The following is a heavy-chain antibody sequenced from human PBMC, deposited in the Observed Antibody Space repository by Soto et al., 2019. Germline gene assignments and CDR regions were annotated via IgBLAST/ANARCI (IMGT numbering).Heavy chain of an antibody. J-gene: IGHJ6*02. V-gene: IGHV3-7*03. CDR1: GFTFSSYW. D-gene: IGHD4-4*01. CDR3: ARVLTVEYYYYGMDV. CDR2: IKQDGSEK. Sequence: GGSLRLSCAASGFTFSSYWMSWVRQAPGKGLEWVANIKQDGSEKYYVDSVKGRFTISRDNAKNSLYLQMNSLRAEDTAVYYCARVLTVEYYYYGMDVWGQGTTVTVSS.